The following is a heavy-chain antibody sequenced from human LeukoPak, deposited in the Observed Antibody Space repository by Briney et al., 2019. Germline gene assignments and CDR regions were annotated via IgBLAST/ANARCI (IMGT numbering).Heavy chain of an antibody. CDR2: ISVGAEYI. Sequence: GGSLRLSCAASGFTFSSDWMHWFRQAPGKGLEWVSTISVGAEYIFYADSVKGRFTISRDDSNNALYLQMHSLRAEDTALYYCASGPPFLKYFEYWGQGTLVTVSS. J-gene: IGHJ4*02. D-gene: IGHD3-3*01. V-gene: IGHV3-23*01. CDR1: GFTFSSDW. CDR3: ASGPPFLKYFEY.